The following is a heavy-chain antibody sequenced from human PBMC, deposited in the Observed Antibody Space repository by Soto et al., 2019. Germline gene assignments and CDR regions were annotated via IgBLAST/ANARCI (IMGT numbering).Heavy chain of an antibody. D-gene: IGHD2-2*03. Sequence: PGGSLRLSCAASGFTFSSYAMSWVRQAPGKGLEWVSAISGSGGSTYYADSVKGRFTISRDNSKDTLYLQMNSLRAEDTAVYYCAKELDIVVVPAAKDVWGQGTTVTVSS. CDR1: GFTFSSYA. CDR3: AKELDIVVVPAAKDV. V-gene: IGHV3-23*01. J-gene: IGHJ6*02. CDR2: ISGSGGST.